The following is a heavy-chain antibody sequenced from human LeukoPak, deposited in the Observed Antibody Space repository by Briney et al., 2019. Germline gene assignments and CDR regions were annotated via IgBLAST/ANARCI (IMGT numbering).Heavy chain of an antibody. D-gene: IGHD2-15*01. Sequence: SETLSLTCAVYGGSFSGYYWSWIRQPPGKGLEWIGEINHSGSTNYNPSLKSRVTISVDTSKNQFSLKLSSVTAADTAVYYCARWVVAADYYYYMDVWGKGTTVTVSS. V-gene: IGHV4-34*01. CDR1: GGSFSGYY. CDR3: ARWVVAADYYYYMDV. J-gene: IGHJ6*03. CDR2: INHSGST.